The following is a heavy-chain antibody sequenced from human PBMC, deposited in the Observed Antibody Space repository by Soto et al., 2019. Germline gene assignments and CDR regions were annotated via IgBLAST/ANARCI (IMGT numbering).Heavy chain of an antibody. J-gene: IGHJ6*02. D-gene: IGHD3-10*01. CDR1: GFTFSSYG. V-gene: IGHV3-33*01. CDR2: IWYDGSNK. CDR3: ARDGPLWFGESLLGMDV. Sequence: QVQLVESGGGVVQPGRSLRLSCAASGFTFSSYGMHWVRQAPGKGLEWVAVIWYDGSNKYYADSVKGRFTISRDNSKNTLYLQMNSLRAEDTAVYYCARDGPLWFGESLLGMDVWGQGTTVTVSS.